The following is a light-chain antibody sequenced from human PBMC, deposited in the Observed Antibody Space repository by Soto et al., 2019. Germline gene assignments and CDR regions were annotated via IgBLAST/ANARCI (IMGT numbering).Light chain of an antibody. J-gene: IGKJ2*01. V-gene: IGKV3D-15*01. CDR3: QQYDTWPYT. CDR1: QSVGNK. CDR2: GAS. Sequence: EIVMTQSPATLSVSPGGRVTLSCRASQSVGNKLAWYQQKPGQAPRLLIYGASTRDTDFPAKFSGSGSGSGTEFTLTIGSLQSEDFAVYFCQQYDTWPYTFGQGTKLEIK.